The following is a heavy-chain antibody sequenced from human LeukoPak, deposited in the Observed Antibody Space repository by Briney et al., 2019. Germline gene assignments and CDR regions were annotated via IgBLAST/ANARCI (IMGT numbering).Heavy chain of an antibody. CDR2: INPNSGGT. CDR3: ARDSWIQLWLDAFDI. CDR1: GYTFTGYY. J-gene: IGHJ3*02. V-gene: IGHV1-2*02. D-gene: IGHD5-18*01. Sequence: ASVKVSCKASGYTFTGYYMHWVRQAPGQGLEWMGWINPNSGGTNCAQKFQGRVTMTRDTSISTAYMELSRLRSDDTAVYYCARDSWIQLWLDAFDIWGQGTMVTVSS.